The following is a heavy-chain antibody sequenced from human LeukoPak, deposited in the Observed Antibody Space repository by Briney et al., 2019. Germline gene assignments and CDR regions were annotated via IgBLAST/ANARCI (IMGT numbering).Heavy chain of an antibody. CDR2: IYITGST. Sequence: PSETLSLTCTVSGGSITSYYWSWIRQSAGKGLEWIGRIYITGSTTYNPSLKSRVTISVDTSKNQFSLKLSSVTAADTAVYHCARVVRGQWLVSRFDPWGQGTLVTVSS. J-gene: IGHJ5*02. V-gene: IGHV4-4*07. D-gene: IGHD6-19*01. CDR3: ARVVRGQWLVSRFDP. CDR1: GGSITSYY.